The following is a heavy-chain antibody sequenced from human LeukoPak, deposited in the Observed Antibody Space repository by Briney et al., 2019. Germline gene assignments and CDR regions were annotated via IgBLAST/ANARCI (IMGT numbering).Heavy chain of an antibody. D-gene: IGHD3-22*01. J-gene: IGHJ4*02. CDR3: ARDVAYYDSSGPRFDY. CDR1: GYTFTSYG. Sequence: GASVKVSCKASGYTFTSYGISWVRQAPGQGLEWMGWISAYNGNTNYAQKLQGRVTMTTDTSTSTAHMELRSLRSDDTAVYYCARDVAYYDSSGPRFDYWGQGTLVTVSS. CDR2: ISAYNGNT. V-gene: IGHV1-18*01.